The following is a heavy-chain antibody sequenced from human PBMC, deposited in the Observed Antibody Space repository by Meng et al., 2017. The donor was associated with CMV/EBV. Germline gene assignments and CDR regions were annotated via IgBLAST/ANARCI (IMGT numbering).Heavy chain of an antibody. CDR2: ISSSGSTI. CDR1: GFTFSSYE. CDR3: ASWGGVVPADY. V-gene: IGHV3-48*03. Sequence: GESLKISCAASGFTFSSYEMNWVRQAPGKGLEWVSYISSSGSTIYYADSVKGRFTVSRDNAKNSLYLQMNSLRAEDTAVYYCASWGGVVPADYWGQGTLVTVSS. J-gene: IGHJ4*02. D-gene: IGHD2-2*01.